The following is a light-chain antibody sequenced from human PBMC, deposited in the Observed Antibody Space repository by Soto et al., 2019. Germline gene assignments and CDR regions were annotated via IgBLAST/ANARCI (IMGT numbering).Light chain of an antibody. CDR1: QDISNY. CDR3: QQYDNPSIT. J-gene: IGKJ5*01. Sequence: DIQMTQSPSSLSASVGDRVTITCQASQDISNYLNWYQQKPGKAPKLLIYDASNLETGVPSRFSGSGSGTDFTFTISSLQPEDIATYYCQQYDNPSITFGQGTRPEIK. V-gene: IGKV1-33*01. CDR2: DAS.